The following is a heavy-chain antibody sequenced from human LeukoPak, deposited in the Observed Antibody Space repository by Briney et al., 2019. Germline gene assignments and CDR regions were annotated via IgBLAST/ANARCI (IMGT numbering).Heavy chain of an antibody. CDR2: ISGDGGST. J-gene: IGHJ4*02. CDR3: AKNRGYCSGGSCYRDY. D-gene: IGHD2-15*01. CDR1: GFTFSNYA. Sequence: GGSLRLSCAASGFTFSNYAMSWVRQAPGKGLEWVSSISGDGGSTYYADSVKGRFTISRDNSKNTVYLQMNSLRAEDTAIYYCAKNRGYCSGGSCYRDYWGQGTLVTVSS. V-gene: IGHV3-23*01.